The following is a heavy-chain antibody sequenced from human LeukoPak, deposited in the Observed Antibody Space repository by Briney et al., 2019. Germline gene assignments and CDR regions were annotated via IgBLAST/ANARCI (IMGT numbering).Heavy chain of an antibody. CDR3: ARHVQDTTMVTPVYYFDY. J-gene: IGHJ4*02. CDR2: IYYSGST. V-gene: IGHV4-59*08. CDR1: GGSINSYY. Sequence: SETLSLTCTVSGGSINSYYWSWIRQPPGKGLEWLGYIYYSGSTNYSPPLKSRVTISVDTSKNQFSLKLTSVTAADAAVYYCARHVQDTTMVTPVYYFDYWGQGTLVTVSS. D-gene: IGHD5-18*01.